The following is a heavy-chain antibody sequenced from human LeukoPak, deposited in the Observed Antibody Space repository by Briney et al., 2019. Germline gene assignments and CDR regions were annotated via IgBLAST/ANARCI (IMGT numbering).Heavy chain of an antibody. V-gene: IGHV4-34*01. CDR2: INHSGST. CDR1: GGSFSGYY. J-gene: IGHJ6*03. Sequence: SETLSLTCAVYGGSFSGYYWSWIRQPPGKGLEWIGEINHSGSTNYNPSLKSRVTISVDTSKNQFSLKLSSVTAADTAVYYCARVFDSGSQAYFYYMDVWGKGTTVTIFS. CDR3: ARVFDSGSQAYFYYMDV. D-gene: IGHD3-10*01.